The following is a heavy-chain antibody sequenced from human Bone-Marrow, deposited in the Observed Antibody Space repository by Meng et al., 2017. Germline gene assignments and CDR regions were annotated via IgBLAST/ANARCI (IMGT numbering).Heavy chain of an antibody. Sequence: ASVKVSCKAFGYTFTGYYMHWVRQAPGQGLEWMGWINPNSGGTNYAQKFQGRVTMTRETSISTAYMELSRLRSDDTAVYYCARVSPYCSGGSCYPGAFDIWGQGTMVTVSS. CDR1: GYTFTGYY. J-gene: IGHJ3*02. CDR3: ARVSPYCSGGSCYPGAFDI. D-gene: IGHD2-15*01. V-gene: IGHV1-2*02. CDR2: INPNSGGT.